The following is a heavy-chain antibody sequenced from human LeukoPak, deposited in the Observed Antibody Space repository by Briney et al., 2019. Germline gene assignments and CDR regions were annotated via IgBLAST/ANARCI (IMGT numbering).Heavy chain of an antibody. J-gene: IGHJ4*02. V-gene: IGHV3-23*01. Sequence: HTGGSLRLSCAASGFTFSSYAMSWVRQAPGKGLEWVSAISGSGGSTYYADSVKGRFTISRDNSKNTLYLQMNSLRAEDTAVYYCAKDFFQRHPLDYWGQGTLVTVSS. CDR3: AKDFFQRHPLDY. CDR2: ISGSGGST. CDR1: GFTFSSYA. D-gene: IGHD2/OR15-2a*01.